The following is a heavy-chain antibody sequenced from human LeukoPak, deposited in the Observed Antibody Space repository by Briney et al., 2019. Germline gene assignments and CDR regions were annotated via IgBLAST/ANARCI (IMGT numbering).Heavy chain of an antibody. CDR3: ARDIPSGFYTPDY. D-gene: IGHD5-12*01. J-gene: IGHJ4*02. CDR2: IETDGDEK. Sequence: GGSLTLPCVASGFPFRDYWVRGVRHAPGRGGEWVANIETDGDEKNYVDSVKGRFTISRDDARNSLYLQLSSLRVEDTAVYYCARDIPSGFYTPDYWGRGTLVTVSS. CDR1: GFPFRDYW. V-gene: IGHV3-7*01.